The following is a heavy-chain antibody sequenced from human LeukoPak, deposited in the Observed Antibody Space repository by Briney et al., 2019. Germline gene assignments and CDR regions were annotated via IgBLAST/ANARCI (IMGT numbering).Heavy chain of an antibody. CDR2: ISDSGSAI. CDR1: GFTFSDYY. Sequence: PGGSLRLSCAASGFTFSDYYMSWFRQAPGKGLEWVSYISDSGSAISYADSVKGRFTISRDNAKNSLYLQMNSLRVKDTAVYYCARGVGYSGYVPHFDYWGQGTLVTVSS. V-gene: IGHV3-11*04. J-gene: IGHJ4*02. CDR3: ARGVGYSGYVPHFDY. D-gene: IGHD5-12*01.